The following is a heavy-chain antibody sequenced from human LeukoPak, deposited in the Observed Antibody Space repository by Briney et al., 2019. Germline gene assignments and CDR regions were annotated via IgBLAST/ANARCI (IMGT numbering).Heavy chain of an antibody. CDR2: IYYSGST. D-gene: IGHD2-2*01. CDR1: GGSISSYY. Sequence: ETLFLTCTVSGGSISSYYWSWIRQPPGKGLEWIGYIYYSGSTNYNPSLKSRVTISVDTSKNQFSLKLSSVTAADTAVYYCARLLTGSTSWHIDYWGQGSLATVSS. CDR3: ARLLTGSTSWHIDY. J-gene: IGHJ4*02. V-gene: IGHV4-59*08.